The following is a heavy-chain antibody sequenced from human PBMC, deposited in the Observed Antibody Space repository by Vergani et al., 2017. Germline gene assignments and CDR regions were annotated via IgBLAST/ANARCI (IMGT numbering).Heavy chain of an antibody. Sequence: QVHLVQSGAEVKKPGSSVKVSCKASGGTFSSYAISWVRQAPGQGLEWMGGIIPIFGTATYAQKFQGRVTITADESTSTAYMGLSSLRSEDTAVYYCARDEDIVVVPASYQHWGQGTLVTVSS. D-gene: IGHD2-2*01. CDR2: IIPIFGTA. CDR1: GGTFSSYA. CDR3: ARDEDIVVVPASYQH. J-gene: IGHJ1*01. V-gene: IGHV1-69*01.